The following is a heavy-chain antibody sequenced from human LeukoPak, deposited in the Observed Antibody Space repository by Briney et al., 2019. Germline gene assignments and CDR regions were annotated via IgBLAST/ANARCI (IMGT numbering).Heavy chain of an antibody. CDR3: ATRGDYSDTSGNSYDALDI. D-gene: IGHD3-22*01. Sequence: PGGSLRLSCAASGFTFSSYSMNWVRQAPGKGLEWVSSISSSSSYIYYADSVKGRFTISRDNAKNSLYLQMNSLRAEDTAVYYCATRGDYSDTSGNSYDALDIWGQGTMVTVSS. J-gene: IGHJ3*02. CDR1: GFTFSSYS. CDR2: ISSSSSYI. V-gene: IGHV3-21*01.